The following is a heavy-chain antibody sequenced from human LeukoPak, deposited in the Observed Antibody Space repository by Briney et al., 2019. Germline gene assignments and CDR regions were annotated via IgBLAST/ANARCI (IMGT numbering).Heavy chain of an antibody. CDR2: IKSDGSS. Sequence: GGSLRLSCAASGFTFSTYWMHWVRQAPGKGLVWVSRIKSDGSSNYADSVKGRFTISRDNADNTLSLQMNSLRPEDTGVYYCARAPSEIGGYYPEYFRHWGQGTLVTVSS. CDR3: ARAPSEIGGYYPEYFRH. J-gene: IGHJ1*01. CDR1: GFTFSTYW. V-gene: IGHV3-74*01. D-gene: IGHD3-22*01.